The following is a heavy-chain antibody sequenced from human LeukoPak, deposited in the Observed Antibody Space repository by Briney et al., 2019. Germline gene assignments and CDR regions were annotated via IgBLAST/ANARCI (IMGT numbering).Heavy chain of an antibody. CDR3: ARGRAQNEDQWLLQGY. CDR1: GYTFTAYY. D-gene: IGHD5-12*01. CDR2: ISPSSGGT. V-gene: IGHV1-2*02. J-gene: IGHJ4*02. Sequence: ASVKVSCKASGYTFTAYYIHWVRQAPGQGLEWMGWISPSSGGTNYAQKFQGRVTVTRDTSISTAYMELSGLISDDTAVYYCARGRAQNEDQWLLQGYWGQGTLVTISS.